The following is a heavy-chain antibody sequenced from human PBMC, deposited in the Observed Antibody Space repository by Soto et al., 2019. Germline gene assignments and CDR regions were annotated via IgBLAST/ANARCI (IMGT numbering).Heavy chain of an antibody. D-gene: IGHD5-18*01. Sequence: QVQLVQSGAEVKKPGSSVTVSCKTSGGTFSKDAINWVRQSPGQVLEWMGLLIPVFGSPIYAQKFQGRIRITAYESTSTAFMDLRSLRSEDTAVYYCTRVLGYTFEPGKTRYYAMDVWGQGTTVSVSS. J-gene: IGHJ6*02. V-gene: IGHV1-69*01. CDR1: GGTFSKDA. CDR3: TRVLGYTFEPGKTRYYAMDV. CDR2: LIPVFGSP.